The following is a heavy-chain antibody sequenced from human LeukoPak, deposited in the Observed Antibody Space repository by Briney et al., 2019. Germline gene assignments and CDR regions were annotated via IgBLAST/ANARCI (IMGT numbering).Heavy chain of an antibody. CDR1: RFTFSSYW. CDR2: INQDGGEK. J-gene: IGHJ4*02. D-gene: IGHD1-1*01. V-gene: IGHV3-7*01. Sequence: GGSLRLSCAASRFTFSSYWMTWVRQAPGKGLEWVANINQDGGEKYYVDSVKGRFTISRDNAKNSLYLQLNSLRAEDTAVYYCAGCAGNSCYFDYWGQGTLVIVSS. CDR3: AGCAGNSCYFDY.